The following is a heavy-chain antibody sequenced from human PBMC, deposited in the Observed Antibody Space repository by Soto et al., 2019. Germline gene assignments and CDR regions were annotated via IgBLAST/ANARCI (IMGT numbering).Heavy chain of an antibody. J-gene: IGHJ4*02. D-gene: IGHD1-1*01. Sequence: LVTLPLPCTVSGGSVSSGSYYRSCIRQPPGKGLEWIGYIYSSGSTSYNPSLKSRVTISVDTSKNQFSLKLSSVTAADTAVFFCASGSSEELQRPPLKFWGRGTLVTVSS. CDR3: ASGSSEELQRPPLKF. CDR2: IYSSGST. CDR1: GGSVSSGSYY. V-gene: IGHV4-61*01.